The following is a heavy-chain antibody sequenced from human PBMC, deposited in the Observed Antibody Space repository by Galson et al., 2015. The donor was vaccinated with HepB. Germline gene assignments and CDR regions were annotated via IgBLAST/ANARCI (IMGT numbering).Heavy chain of an antibody. CDR3: ARAAGDSSTYTYDY. CDR1: GASISSSLYY. D-gene: IGHD5-18*01. J-gene: IGHJ4*02. V-gene: IGHV4-39*07. CDR2: IYYTGNT. Sequence: TLSLTCTVSGASISSSLYYWVWVRQPPEKGLEWIGSIYYTGNTYYKSSLKSRVTISADISKNQFSLKVNSLTEADTAVYYWARAAGDSSTYTYDYWGQGARGTVSS.